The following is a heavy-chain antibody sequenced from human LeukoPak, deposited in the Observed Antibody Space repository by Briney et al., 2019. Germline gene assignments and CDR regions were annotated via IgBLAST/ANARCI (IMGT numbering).Heavy chain of an antibody. Sequence: GGSLRLSCAASGFTFSSYWMSWVRQAPGKGLEWVANIKQDGSEKYYVDSVKGRFTISRDNAKNSLYLQMNSLRAEDTAVCYCARDQMVVTGPFDYWGQGTLVTVSS. CDR2: IKQDGSEK. CDR1: GFTFSSYW. CDR3: ARDQMVVTGPFDY. D-gene: IGHD2-21*02. J-gene: IGHJ4*02. V-gene: IGHV3-7*01.